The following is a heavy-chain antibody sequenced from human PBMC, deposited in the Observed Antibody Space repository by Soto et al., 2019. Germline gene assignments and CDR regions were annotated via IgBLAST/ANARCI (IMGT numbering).Heavy chain of an antibody. CDR2: INAGNGNT. Sequence: SVKLSWTASGDSFTSYGSSWLRQAPGQGLEWMGWINAGNGNTNYAQKFQGRVTMTTDTSASTAYMELSSLRSEDTAVYYCARVGDYSNYLIDYWGQGTLVTVSS. CDR1: GDSFTSYG. CDR3: ARVGDYSNYLIDY. J-gene: IGHJ4*02. D-gene: IGHD4-4*01. V-gene: IGHV1-18*01.